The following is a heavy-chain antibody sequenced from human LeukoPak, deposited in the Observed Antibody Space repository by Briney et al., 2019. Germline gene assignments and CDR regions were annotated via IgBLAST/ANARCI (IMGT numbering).Heavy chain of an antibody. CDR3: AEVPGVVVITTYVDY. D-gene: IGHD3-22*01. CDR2: ISSSSSYI. J-gene: IGHJ4*02. Sequence: SGGSLRLSCAASGFTFSSYSMNWVRQAPGKGLEWVSSISSSSSYINYADSVRGRFTISRDNAKNSLFLQMDSLRAEDTAVYYCAEVPGVVVITTYVDYWGQGTLVTVSS. CDR1: GFTFSSYS. V-gene: IGHV3-21*04.